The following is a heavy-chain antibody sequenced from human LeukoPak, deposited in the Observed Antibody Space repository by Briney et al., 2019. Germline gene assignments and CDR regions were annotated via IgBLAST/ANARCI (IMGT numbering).Heavy chain of an antibody. D-gene: IGHD3-10*01. CDR1: GFTFSSYA. V-gene: IGHV3-23*01. Sequence: GGSLRLSCAASGFTFSSYAMSWVRQAPGKGLEWVSAISGSGGSTYYADSVKGRFTISRDNSKNMLYLQMNSLRAEDTAVYYCAKDVLLWFGELLGPFDYWGQGTLVTVSS. CDR2: ISGSGGST. J-gene: IGHJ4*02. CDR3: AKDVLLWFGELLGPFDY.